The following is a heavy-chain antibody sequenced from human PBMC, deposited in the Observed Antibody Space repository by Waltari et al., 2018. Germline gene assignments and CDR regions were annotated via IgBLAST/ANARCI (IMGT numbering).Heavy chain of an antibody. Sequence: QLVQSGTEVKKPGESLKISCKTSGYSFNNYWIGWGRQMPGKGLEWMGIVRPDNSDTRYSPSFRGQVTISADKSISIAYLQWSSLKASDTAIYYCARHTEDDNGDDWGQGTLVTVSS. CDR3: ARHTEDDNGDD. J-gene: IGHJ4*02. D-gene: IGHD1-1*01. V-gene: IGHV5-51*01. CDR2: VRPDNSDT. CDR1: GYSFNNYW.